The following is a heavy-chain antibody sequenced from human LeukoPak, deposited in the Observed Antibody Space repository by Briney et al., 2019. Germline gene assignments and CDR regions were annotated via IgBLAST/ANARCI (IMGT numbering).Heavy chain of an antibody. CDR1: GGSISTGGYY. CDR2: ISYSGGT. CDR3: ARDFYYYDSSGLD. V-gene: IGHV4-61*08. D-gene: IGHD3-22*01. Sequence: PSETLSLTCTVSGGSISTGGYYWSWIRQPPGKGLEWIGYISYSGGTYYNPSLKSRVTISVDTSKNQFSLNLSSVTAADTAVYYCARDFYYYDSSGLDWGQGTLVTVSS. J-gene: IGHJ4*02.